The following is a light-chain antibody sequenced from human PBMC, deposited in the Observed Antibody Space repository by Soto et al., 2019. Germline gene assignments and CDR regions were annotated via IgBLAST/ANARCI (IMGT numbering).Light chain of an antibody. CDR1: SSDVGSYNY. V-gene: IGLV2-14*01. CDR3: ISYTTSNPWV. J-gene: IGLJ3*02. Sequence: QSVLTQPASVSGSPGQSITISCTGTSSDVGSYNYVSWYQQNPGTAPKLMIYEDSNRPSGVPHRFSGSRSGNSASLTISGLQSEAEADYYCISYTTSNPWVFGGGTKLTVL. CDR2: EDS.